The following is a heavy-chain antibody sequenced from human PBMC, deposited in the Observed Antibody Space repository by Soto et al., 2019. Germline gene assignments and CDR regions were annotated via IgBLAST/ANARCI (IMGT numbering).Heavy chain of an antibody. CDR1: VITFSGFW. CDR3: ATVFEH. CDR2: VDSAGSGT. V-gene: IGHV3-74*01. Sequence: VPLVESGGGSVQPGGSLRLSCVASVITFSGFWMHWVRQVPGKGLVWVARVDSAGSGTSYADSVKGRFTISRDNAKNTLSLQMDSLRVEDTAVYYCATVFEHWGQGIPVTVSS. J-gene: IGHJ4*02.